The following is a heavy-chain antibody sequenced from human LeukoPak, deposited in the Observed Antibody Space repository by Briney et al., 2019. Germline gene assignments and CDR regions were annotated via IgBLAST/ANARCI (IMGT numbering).Heavy chain of an antibody. CDR1: GFTFSSYG. J-gene: IGHJ6*02. V-gene: IGHV3-30*18. Sequence: GGSLRLSCAAAGFTFSSYGMHWVRQAPGKGLEWVALISKGGNNKYYAGSVKGRITISRDNSKNTLYLQMNSLRVEDTAVYYCAKDHSAVEYYYHDMDVWGQGATVTVSS. CDR3: AKDHSAVEYYYHDMDV. D-gene: IGHD6-19*01. CDR2: ISKGGNNK.